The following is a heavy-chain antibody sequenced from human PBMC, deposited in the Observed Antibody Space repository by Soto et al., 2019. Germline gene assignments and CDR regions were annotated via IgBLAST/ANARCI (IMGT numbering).Heavy chain of an antibody. CDR1: GFTFSNYW. CDR3: ARDLGCYASH. Sequence: EVQLVESGGDLVQPGGSLRLSCAASGFTFSNYWMHWVRHAPGKGPVWVSRINTDGSTTNYADSVQGRFTISRDNAKNTLYLQTNSLGAEDTAVYYCARDLGCYASHWGQGTLVTVSS. D-gene: IGHD3-16*01. CDR2: INTDGSTT. V-gene: IGHV3-74*01. J-gene: IGHJ4*02.